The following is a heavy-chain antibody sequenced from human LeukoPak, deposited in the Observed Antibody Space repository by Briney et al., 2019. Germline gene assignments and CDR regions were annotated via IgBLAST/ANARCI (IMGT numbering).Heavy chain of an antibody. CDR2: IYYSGST. CDR1: ADSISSYY. V-gene: IGHV4-59*08. CDR3: AATYYYDSSGYYYFDY. Sequence: SETLSLTCSVSADSISSYYWSWIRQPPGKGLEWIGYIYYSGSTNYNPSLKSRVTISVDTSKNQFSLKLSSVTAADTAVYYCAATYYYDSSGYYYFDYWGQGTLVTVSS. D-gene: IGHD3-22*01. J-gene: IGHJ4*02.